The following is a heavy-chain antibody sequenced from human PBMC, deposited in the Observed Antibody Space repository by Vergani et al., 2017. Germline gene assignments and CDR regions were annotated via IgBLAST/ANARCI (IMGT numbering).Heavy chain of an antibody. D-gene: IGHD4-11*01. CDR3: AKDLSYSTAWPHFDP. J-gene: IGHJ5*02. CDR1: GFSFRGHG. Sequence: QVHLVESRGGVVQPVRSLTLSCVASGFSFRGHGMPWVRQAPGKGLEWVAMISYDGDRRDYGDFAKGRFTISRDSSKTVYLQMNSLRVEDTAMYFCAKDLSYSTAWPHFDPRGQGTLVTVSS. CDR2: ISYDGDRR. V-gene: IGHV3-30*18.